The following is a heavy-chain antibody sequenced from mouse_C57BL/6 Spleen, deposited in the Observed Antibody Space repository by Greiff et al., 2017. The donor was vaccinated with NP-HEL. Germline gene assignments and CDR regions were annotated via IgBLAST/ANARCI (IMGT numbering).Heavy chain of an antibody. V-gene: IGHV1-63*01. CDR1: GYTFTNYW. CDR3: ARWNYGSSLYYAMDY. CDR2: IYPGGGYT. D-gene: IGHD1-1*01. Sequence: QVQLQQSGAELVRPGTSVKMSCKASGYTFTNYWIGWAKQRPGHGLEWIGDIYPGGGYTNYNEKFKGKATLTADKSSSTAYMQFSSLTSEDSAIYYCARWNYGSSLYYAMDYWGQGTSVTVSS. J-gene: IGHJ4*01.